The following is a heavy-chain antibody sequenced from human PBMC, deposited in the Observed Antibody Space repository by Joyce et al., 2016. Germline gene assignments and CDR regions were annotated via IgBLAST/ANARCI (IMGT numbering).Heavy chain of an antibody. CDR2: SSRDESSK. CDR3: ARTGGSYYDYYYYGLDV. D-gene: IGHD1-26*01. V-gene: IGHV3-74*01. CDR1: GITFSGYW. J-gene: IGHJ6*02. Sequence: EVQLVESGGGLVQPGGSLRLSCTASGITFSGYWMDWVSQVSGKGQVWISHSSRDESSKRYADSAKSRFTSYRDNAKNTLYLHMNSLRTEDTAVDYWARTGGSYYDYYYYGLDVWGQGTTVIVSS.